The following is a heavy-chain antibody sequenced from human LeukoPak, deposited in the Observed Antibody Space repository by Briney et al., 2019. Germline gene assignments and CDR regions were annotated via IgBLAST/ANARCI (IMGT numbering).Heavy chain of an antibody. J-gene: IGHJ4*02. Sequence: PGGSLRLSCAASGVTLSTYAMSWARQAPGKGLEWVSIISSSGGTTYYADSVKGRFAISRDNSKNTLYLQMNNLRAEDTAVYYCAKDLAWGLDYWGQGTPVTVSS. V-gene: IGHV3-23*01. CDR1: GVTLSTYA. CDR2: ISSSGGTT. D-gene: IGHD7-27*01. CDR3: AKDLAWGLDY.